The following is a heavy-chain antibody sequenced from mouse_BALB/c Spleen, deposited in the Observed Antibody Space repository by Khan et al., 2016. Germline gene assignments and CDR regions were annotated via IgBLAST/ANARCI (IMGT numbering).Heavy chain of an antibody. J-gene: IGHJ2*01. CDR1: DYSITSDYA. V-gene: IGHV3-2*02. CDR2: ISYSGST. Sequence: EVQLQESGPGLVKPSQSLSLTCTVTDYSITSDYAWNWIRQFPGNKLEWMGYISYSGSTSYNPSLKSRISITRDTSKNQFFLQLNSVTTEDTATYYCARNYFFDYWGQGPTLTVSS. CDR3: ARNYFFDY.